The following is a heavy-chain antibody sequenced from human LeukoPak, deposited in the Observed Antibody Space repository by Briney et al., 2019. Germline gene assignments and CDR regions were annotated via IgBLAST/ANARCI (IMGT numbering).Heavy chain of an antibody. V-gene: IGHV4-34*01. Sequence: SETLSLTCAVYGGSFSGYYWSWIRQPPGKGLEWIGEINHSGNTNYNPSLKSRVTISVDTSKNQFSLKLSSVTAADTAVYYCARPYDRVVAWYFAYWGQGTLVSVSS. CDR3: ARPYDRVVAWYFAY. CDR2: INHSGNT. D-gene: IGHD3-9*01. J-gene: IGHJ4*02. CDR1: GGSFSGYY.